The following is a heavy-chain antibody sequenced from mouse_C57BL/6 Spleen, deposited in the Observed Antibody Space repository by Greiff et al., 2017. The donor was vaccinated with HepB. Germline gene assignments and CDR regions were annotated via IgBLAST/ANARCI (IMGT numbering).Heavy chain of an antibody. CDR3: ARRRGDGFDY. CDR1: GFTFSDYY. V-gene: IGHV5-12*01. CDR2: ISNGGGST. J-gene: IGHJ2*01. Sequence: EVQVVESGGGLVQPGGSLKLSCAASGFTFSDYYMYWVRQTPEKRLEWVAYISNGGGSTYYPDTVKGRFTISRDNAKNTLYLQMSRLKSEDTAMYYCARRRGDGFDYWGQGTTLTVSS.